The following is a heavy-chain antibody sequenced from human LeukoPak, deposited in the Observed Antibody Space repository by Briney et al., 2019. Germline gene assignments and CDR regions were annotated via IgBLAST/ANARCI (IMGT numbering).Heavy chain of an antibody. CDR2: IKQDGSEK. D-gene: IGHD2-2*01. J-gene: IGHJ4*02. CDR3: ARAPVVPAAISLYYFDY. Sequence: GGSLRLSCAASGFTFSNAWMSWVRQAPGKGLEWVANIKQDGSEKYYVDSVKGRFTISRDNAKNSLYLQMNSLRAEDTAVYYCARAPVVPAAISLYYFDYWGQGTLVTVSS. V-gene: IGHV3-7*01. CDR1: GFTFSNAW.